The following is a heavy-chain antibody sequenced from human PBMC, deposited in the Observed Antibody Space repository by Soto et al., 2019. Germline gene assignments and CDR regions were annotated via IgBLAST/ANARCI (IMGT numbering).Heavy chain of an antibody. CDR1: GGSISSNNYY. CDR3: ARNYDRNRYYYPYYFDY. Sequence: SETLSLTCTVSGGSISSNNYYWGWIRQPPGKGLEWIGSIYYSGSTYYNPSLKSRLTISLDTPKNQFSLKLNSVTAADTAVYFCARNYDRNRYYYPYYFDYWGQGTLVT. D-gene: IGHD3-22*01. V-gene: IGHV4-39*01. J-gene: IGHJ4*02. CDR2: IYYSGST.